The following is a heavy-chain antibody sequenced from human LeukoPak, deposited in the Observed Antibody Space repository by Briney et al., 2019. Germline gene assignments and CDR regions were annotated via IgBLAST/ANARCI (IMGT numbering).Heavy chain of an antibody. CDR3: ARVSGYDWESFYDY. J-gene: IGHJ4*02. V-gene: IGHV4-39*07. CDR1: GGSISSSSYY. D-gene: IGHD5-12*01. CDR2: IYYSGST. Sequence: SETLSLTCTVSGGSISSSSYYWGWIRQPPGRGLEWVGSIYYSGSTYYNPSLKSRVTISVDTSKNQFSLKLSSVTAADTAMYYCARVSGYDWESFYDYWGQGSLVTVSS.